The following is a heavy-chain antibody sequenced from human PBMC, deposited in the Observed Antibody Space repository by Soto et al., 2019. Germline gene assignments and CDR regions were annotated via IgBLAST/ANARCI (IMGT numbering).Heavy chain of an antibody. V-gene: IGHV4-39*01. D-gene: IGHD3-22*01. Sequence: SETLSLTCTVSGGSISSSGYYWAWIRQPPGKGLEWIGSIYFSGSTYYNPSLKSRVTISVDTSKNQFSLKQFSVAAADTAVYFCARQYYYDTSGHYSMNWFDPWGQGTLVTVSS. CDR3: ARQYYYDTSGHYSMNWFDP. CDR2: IYFSGST. J-gene: IGHJ5*02. CDR1: GGSISSSGYY.